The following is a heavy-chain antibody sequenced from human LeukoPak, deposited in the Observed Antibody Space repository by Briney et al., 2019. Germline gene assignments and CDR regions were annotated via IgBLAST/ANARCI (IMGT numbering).Heavy chain of an antibody. D-gene: IGHD3-3*01. CDR3: ARRSQNDFWSGPPDY. J-gene: IGHJ4*02. V-gene: IGHV4-39*01. CDR2: IFYSGNT. Sequence: WETLSLTCTVSGGSISSSSHYWGWIRQPPGKGLEWIGNIFYSGNTYCNPSLKSRVTISVDTSKNQFSLKMNSVTAADTAVYYCARRSQNDFWSGPPDYWGQGTLVTVSS. CDR1: GGSISSSSHY.